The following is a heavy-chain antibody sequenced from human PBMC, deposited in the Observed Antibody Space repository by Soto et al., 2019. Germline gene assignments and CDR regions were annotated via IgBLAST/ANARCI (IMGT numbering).Heavy chain of an antibody. CDR1: GFTFSSFT. CDR3: VKDDYYNSSGTHPSY. J-gene: IGHJ4*02. Sequence: PGGSLRLSCTASGFTFSSFTMSWVRQAPGKGLEWISAISISGYSTFYADSVKGRFTISRDNFKNRLYMQMNSLRAEDTAIYYCVKDDYYNSSGTHPSYWGQGTLVTVSS. V-gene: IGHV3-23*01. D-gene: IGHD6-19*01. CDR2: ISISGYST.